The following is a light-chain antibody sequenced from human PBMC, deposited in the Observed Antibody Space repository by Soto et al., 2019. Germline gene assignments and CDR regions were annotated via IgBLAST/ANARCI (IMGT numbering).Light chain of an antibody. CDR1: QSVNSF. Sequence: EIVLTQSPVILSLSPGERATLSCRASQSVNSFLAWYQQKPGQAPRLLIYDTSKRATGIPARFSGSGSGTDFTLTISSLEPEDFAIYYCQQRAKWPLTFGGGTKVEIK. CDR2: DTS. V-gene: IGKV3-11*01. J-gene: IGKJ4*01. CDR3: QQRAKWPLT.